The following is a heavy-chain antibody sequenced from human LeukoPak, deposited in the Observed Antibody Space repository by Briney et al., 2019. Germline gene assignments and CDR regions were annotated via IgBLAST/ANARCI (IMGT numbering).Heavy chain of an antibody. CDR1: GGSFSGYY. V-gene: IGHV4-34*01. CDR3: ARAAWDLLDAFDI. J-gene: IGHJ3*02. D-gene: IGHD1-26*01. CDR2: INHSGST. Sequence: PSETLSLTCAVYGGSFSGYYWSWIRQPPGKGLEWIGEINHSGSTNYNPSLKSRVTISVDTSKNQFSLKLSSVTAADTAVYYCARAAWDLLDAFDIWGQGTMVTVSS.